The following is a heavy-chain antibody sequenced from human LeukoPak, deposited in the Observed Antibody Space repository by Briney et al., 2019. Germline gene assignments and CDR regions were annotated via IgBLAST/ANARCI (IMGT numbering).Heavy chain of an antibody. V-gene: IGHV3-30-3*01. CDR2: ISYDGSNK. CDR3: ARVMYAATPYYYYYGMDV. J-gene: IGHJ6*02. Sequence: GGSLRLSCAASGFTFSSYAMHWVRQAPGKGLEWVAVISYDGSNKYYADSVKGRFTISRDNSKNTLYLQMSSLRAEDTAVYYCARVMYAATPYYYYYGMDVWGQGTTVTVSS. CDR1: GFTFSSYA. D-gene: IGHD2-8*01.